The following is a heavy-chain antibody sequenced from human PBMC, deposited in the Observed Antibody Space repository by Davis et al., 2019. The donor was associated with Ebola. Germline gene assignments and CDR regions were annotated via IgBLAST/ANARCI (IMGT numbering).Heavy chain of an antibody. CDR2: TYYSSKWYN. J-gene: IGHJ3*02. D-gene: IGHD3-3*01. V-gene: IGHV6-1*01. CDR3: TRGFFRDGFDI. Sequence: PSETLSLTCAISGDSVSSGGWNWIRQSPSRGLEWLGRTYYSSKWYNDYAVSVKSRITINPDTSKNQFSLQLNSVTPEDTAVYYCTRGFFRDGFDIWAQGTMITVSS. CDR1: GDSVSSGG.